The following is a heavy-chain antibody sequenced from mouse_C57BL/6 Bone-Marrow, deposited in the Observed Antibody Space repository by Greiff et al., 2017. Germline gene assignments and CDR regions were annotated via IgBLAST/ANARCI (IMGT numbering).Heavy chain of an antibody. CDR3: ARFPYYYGSSRSSDY. CDR2: IYPGDGDT. J-gene: IGHJ2*01. V-gene: IGHV1-82*01. CDR1: GYAFSSSW. D-gene: IGHD1-1*01. Sequence: VKLVESGPELVKPGASVKISCKASGYAFSSSWMNWVKQRPGKGLEWIGRIYPGDGDTNYNGKFKGKATLTADKSSSTAYMQLSSLTSEDSAVYFCARFPYYYGSSRSSDYWGQGTTLTVSS.